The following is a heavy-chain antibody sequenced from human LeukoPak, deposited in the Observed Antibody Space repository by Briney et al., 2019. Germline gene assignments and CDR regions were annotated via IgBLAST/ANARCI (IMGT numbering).Heavy chain of an antibody. V-gene: IGHV4-59*08. CDR3: ARHVRPWIYDC. CDR2: IYYSGST. D-gene: IGHD5-12*01. CDR1: GGSISSHY. J-gene: IGHJ4*02. Sequence: PSETLSLTCTVSGGSISSHYWSWIRQPPGKGLEWIGYIYYSGSTTYNPSLKSRVTISVDTSKNHFSLKLSSVTAADTAVYYCARHVRPWIYDCWGQGTLVTVSS.